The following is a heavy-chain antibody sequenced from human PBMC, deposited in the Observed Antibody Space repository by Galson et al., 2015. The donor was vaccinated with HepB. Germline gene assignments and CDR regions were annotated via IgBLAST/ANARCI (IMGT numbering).Heavy chain of an antibody. CDR2: IYSGGST. CDR1: GFTVSSNH. CDR3: ASYYYDSSGYYDY. V-gene: IGHV3-53*01. J-gene: IGHJ4*02. D-gene: IGHD3-22*01. Sequence: SLRLSCAASGFTVSSNHMSWVRQAPGKGLEWVSVIYSGGSTYYADSVKGRFTISRDNSKNTLYLQMNSLRAEDTAVYYCASYYYDSSGYYDYWGQGTLVTVSS.